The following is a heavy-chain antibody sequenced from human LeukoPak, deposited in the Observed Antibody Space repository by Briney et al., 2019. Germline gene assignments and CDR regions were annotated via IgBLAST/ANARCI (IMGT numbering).Heavy chain of an antibody. V-gene: IGHV4-31*03. CDR2: IYYSGNT. J-gene: IGHJ5*02. D-gene: IGHD3-9*01. Sequence: SETLSLTCTVSGGSINFGGYYWSWVRQPPGKGLEWIGYIYYSGNTYYNPSLKSRLTISVDTSKNQFSLKLSSVTAADTAVYYCAREIMTGHEKNWFDPWGQGTLVTVSS. CDR1: GGSINFGGYY. CDR3: AREIMTGHEKNWFDP.